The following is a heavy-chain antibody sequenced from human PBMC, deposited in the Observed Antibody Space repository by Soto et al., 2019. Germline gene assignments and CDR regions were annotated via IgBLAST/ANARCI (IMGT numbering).Heavy chain of an antibody. D-gene: IGHD2-8*02. J-gene: IGHJ4*02. CDR1: RFIFSDYY. CDR2: LSVSGATI. CDR3: ARDRPYDPTGLDY. Sequence: SRRPSCASSRFIFSDYYMTWVRQAAGKWMEWIAYLSVSGATIYYADSVEGRFTVSRDNAKNSVFLQRTSLRADDTAAYFGARDRPYDPTGLDYWGQGTVVTVSS. V-gene: IGHV3-11*01.